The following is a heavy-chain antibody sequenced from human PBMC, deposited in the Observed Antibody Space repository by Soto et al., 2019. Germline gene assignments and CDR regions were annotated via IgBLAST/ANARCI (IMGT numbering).Heavy chain of an antibody. D-gene: IGHD3-10*01. J-gene: IGHJ6*02. Sequence: HPGGSLRLSCAASGFTFSSYAMSWVRQAPGKGLEWVSAISGSGGSTYYADSVKGRFTISRDNSKNTLYLQMNSLRAEDTAVYYCARSVRSGTYPYYYFAMDVWGQGTTVTVSS. V-gene: IGHV3-23*01. CDR3: ARSVRSGTYPYYYFAMDV. CDR2: ISGSGGST. CDR1: GFTFSSYA.